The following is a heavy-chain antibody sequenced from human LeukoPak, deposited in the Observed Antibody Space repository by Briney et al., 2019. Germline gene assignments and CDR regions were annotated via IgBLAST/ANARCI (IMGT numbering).Heavy chain of an antibody. CDR1: GFTFSSYW. CDR3: ARGSSGWYGLFDY. Sequence: SGGSLRLSCAASGFTFSSYWMNWVRQAPGKGLEWVANIKQDGSEKYYVDSVKGRFTISRDNAKNSLFLQMNSLRAEDTAVYYCARGSSGWYGLFDYWGRGTLVTVSS. CDR2: IKQDGSEK. V-gene: IGHV3-7*04. J-gene: IGHJ4*02. D-gene: IGHD6-19*01.